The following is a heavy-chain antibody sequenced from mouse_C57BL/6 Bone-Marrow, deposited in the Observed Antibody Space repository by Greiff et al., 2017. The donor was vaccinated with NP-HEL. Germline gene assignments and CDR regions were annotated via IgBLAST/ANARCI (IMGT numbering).Heavy chain of an antibody. CDR3: ARDLLGWYAMDY. Sequence: QVQLQQSGAELVMPGASVKLSCKASGYTFTSYWMHWVKQRPGQGLEWIGEIDPSDSYTNYNQKFKGKSTLTVDKSSSTAYMQLSSLTSEDSAVYYWARDLLGWYAMDYWGQGTSVTVSS. V-gene: IGHV1-69*01. J-gene: IGHJ4*01. D-gene: IGHD2-10*01. CDR2: IDPSDSYT. CDR1: GYTFTSYW.